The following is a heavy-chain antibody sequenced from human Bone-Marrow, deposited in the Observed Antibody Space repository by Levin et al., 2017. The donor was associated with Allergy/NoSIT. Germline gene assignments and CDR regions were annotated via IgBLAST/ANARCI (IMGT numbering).Heavy chain of an antibody. CDR2: ISYDGNNK. V-gene: IGHV3-30*04. Sequence: GGSLRLSCAASGFTFSSYAMHWVRQAPGKGLEWVAVISYDGNNKYYTDSVKGRFTISRDNSKNTLYLQMNSLRAEDTAVYYCARGLPYYYDSGGGNSLDYWGQGTLVTVSS. CDR1: GFTFSSYA. J-gene: IGHJ4*02. CDR3: ARGLPYYYDSGGGNSLDY. D-gene: IGHD3-22*01.